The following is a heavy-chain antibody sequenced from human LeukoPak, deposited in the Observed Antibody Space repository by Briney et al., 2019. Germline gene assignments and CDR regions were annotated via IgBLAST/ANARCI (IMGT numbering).Heavy chain of an antibody. V-gene: IGHV4-34*01. D-gene: IGHD3-10*01. CDR3: ARGQYYGSGSYYSSYYYYYYMDV. Sequence: PSETLSLTCAVYGGSFSGYYWSWIRQHPGKGLEWIGEINHSGSTNYNPSLKSRVTISVDTSKNQFSLKLSSVTAADTAVYYCARGQYYGSGSYYSSYYYYYYMDVWGKGTTVTVSS. J-gene: IGHJ6*03. CDR2: INHSGST. CDR1: GGSFSGYY.